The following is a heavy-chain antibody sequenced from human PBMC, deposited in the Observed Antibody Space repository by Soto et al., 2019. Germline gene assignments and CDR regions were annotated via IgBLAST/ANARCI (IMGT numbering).Heavy chain of an antibody. CDR3: ARGRGSGWNYYGMDV. V-gene: IGHV6-1*01. CDR2: TYYRSKWYN. CDR1: GGSVSSDTAA. J-gene: IGHJ6*02. Sequence: SQTLSLTCAISGGSVSSDTAAWNWIRQSPSRGLEWLGRTYYRSKWYNDYAGSVKSRITINPDTSKNQVFLHLNSVSPEDTAVYFCARGRGSGWNYYGMDVWGQGTTVTVSS. D-gene: IGHD6-19*01.